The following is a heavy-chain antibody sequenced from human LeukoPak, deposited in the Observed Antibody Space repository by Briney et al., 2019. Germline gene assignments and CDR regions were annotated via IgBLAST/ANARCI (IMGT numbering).Heavy chain of an antibody. D-gene: IGHD1-26*01. CDR2: INTNTGNP. CDR3: AAFVGATKGKYFQH. CDR1: GYTFTSYA. V-gene: IGHV7-4-1*02. J-gene: IGHJ1*01. Sequence: AAVKVSCKASGYTFTSYAMNWVRQAPGQGLEWMGWINTNTGNPTYAQGFTGRFVFSLDTSVSTAYLQISSLKAEDTAVYYCAAFVGATKGKYFQHWGQGTLVTVSS.